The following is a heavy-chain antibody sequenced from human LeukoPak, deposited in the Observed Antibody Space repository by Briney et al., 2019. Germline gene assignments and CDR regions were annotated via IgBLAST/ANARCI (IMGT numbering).Heavy chain of an antibody. D-gene: IGHD4-17*01. CDR3: AKADHGEYYWYGMDV. CDR2: TPSDGNDT. J-gene: IGHJ6*02. CDR1: GLTLKDYG. V-gene: IGHV3-30*18. Sequence: GGSLRLSCVASGLTLKDYGIPWVRQAPGKGLEWVAVTPSDGNDTYFGDSVTSRFAISRDNSKNTLYLQMNSLRVEDTAVYYCAKADHGEYYWYGMDVWGQGTTVTVSS.